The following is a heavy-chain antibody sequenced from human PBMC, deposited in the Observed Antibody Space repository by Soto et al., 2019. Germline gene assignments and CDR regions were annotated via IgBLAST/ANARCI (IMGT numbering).Heavy chain of an antibody. Sequence: QVQLQELGPGLVKPSQTLSLTCTVSGGSISSGGYYWSWIRQHPGKGLEWIGYIYYSGSTYYNPSLKSRVTISVDTSKNQFSLKLSSVTAADTAVYYCARVKTIFGVVIPDWFDPWGQGTLVTVSS. CDR2: IYYSGST. V-gene: IGHV4-31*03. CDR1: GGSISSGGYY. D-gene: IGHD3-3*01. J-gene: IGHJ5*02. CDR3: ARVKTIFGVVIPDWFDP.